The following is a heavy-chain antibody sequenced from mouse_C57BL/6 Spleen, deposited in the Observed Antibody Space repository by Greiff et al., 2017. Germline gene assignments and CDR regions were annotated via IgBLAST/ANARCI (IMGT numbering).Heavy chain of an antibody. D-gene: IGHD2-1*01. CDR3: TPLLAETY. CDR2: IDPENGDT. CDR1: GFNIKDDY. Sequence: EVQLQQSGAELVRPGASVKLSCTASGFNIKDDYMHWVKQRPEQGLEWIGWIDPENGDTEYASKFQGKATITADTSSNTASLQLSSLTSEDTAVYYCTPLLAETYWGQGTLVTVSA. J-gene: IGHJ3*01. V-gene: IGHV14-4*01.